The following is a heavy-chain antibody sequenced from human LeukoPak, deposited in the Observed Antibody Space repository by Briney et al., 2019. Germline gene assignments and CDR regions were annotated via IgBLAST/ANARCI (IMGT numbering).Heavy chain of an antibody. CDR2: IIPIFGTP. D-gene: IGHD4-23*01. J-gene: IGHJ4*02. CDR1: GGTFSSHA. CDR3: ARGWLAETTVVTPYNY. V-gene: IGHV1-69*13. Sequence: SVKVSCKASGGTFSSHAINWVRQAPGQGLEWMGGIIPIFGTPNYAQKFQGRVTITAVESMSTAYMELSSLRSEDTAVYYCARGWLAETTVVTPYNYWGQGTLVTVSS.